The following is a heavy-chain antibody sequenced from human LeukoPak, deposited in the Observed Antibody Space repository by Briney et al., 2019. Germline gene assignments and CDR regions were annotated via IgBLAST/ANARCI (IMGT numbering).Heavy chain of an antibody. CDR2: IRYDGSNK. J-gene: IGHJ4*02. CDR3: AKDPIPGSGSYYFFDY. V-gene: IGHV3-30*02. CDR1: GFTFSSYG. D-gene: IGHD1-26*01. Sequence: PGGSLRLSCAASGFTFSSYGMHWVRQAPGKGLEWVAFIRYDGSNKYYADSVKGRFTISRDNSKNTLYLQMNSLRAEDTAVYYCAKDPIPGSGSYYFFDYWGQGTLVTVSS.